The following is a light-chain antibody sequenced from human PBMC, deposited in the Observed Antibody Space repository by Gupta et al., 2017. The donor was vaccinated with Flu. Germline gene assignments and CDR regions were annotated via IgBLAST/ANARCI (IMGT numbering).Light chain of an antibody. CDR2: GAS. CDR3: QQYGRSPFT. J-gene: IGKJ3*01. V-gene: IGKV3-20*01. Sequence: ATRSWSPRERATLSCRASQCVSSSYLAWYQQKPGQAPRLLIYGASSRATGIPDRFSGSGSGTDFTLTISSLEPEDVAVYYCQQYGRSPFTFGPGTKVELK. CDR1: QCVSSSY.